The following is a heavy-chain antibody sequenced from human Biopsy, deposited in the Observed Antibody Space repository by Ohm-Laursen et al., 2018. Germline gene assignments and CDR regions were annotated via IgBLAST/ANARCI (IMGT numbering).Heavy chain of an antibody. V-gene: IGHV1-69*01. D-gene: IGHD1-26*01. J-gene: IGHJ4*02. Sequence: FSVKVSCKASGGTFINYAISWVRQAPGQGLEWMGGIIPMLGTANYAQMFQGRVTISADESTSTSYMELSSLTTEDTAIYYCARGPHSGSHSCFDYWGRGTLVTVSS. CDR2: IIPMLGTA. CDR1: GGTFINYA. CDR3: ARGPHSGSHSCFDY.